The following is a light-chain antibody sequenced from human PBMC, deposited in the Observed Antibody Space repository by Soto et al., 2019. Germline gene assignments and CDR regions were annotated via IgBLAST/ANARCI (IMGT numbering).Light chain of an antibody. J-gene: IGKJ4*01. V-gene: IGKV3-11*01. CDR3: QHRTNWPSLT. Sequence: EIVLTQSPATLSLSPGERATLSCGASQSVGSYLAWYQQKPGQAPGLLIYDASNRATGIPARFSGSGSGTDFTLTISSLEPEDFAIYYCQHRTNWPSLTFGGGTKVEIK. CDR2: DAS. CDR1: QSVGSY.